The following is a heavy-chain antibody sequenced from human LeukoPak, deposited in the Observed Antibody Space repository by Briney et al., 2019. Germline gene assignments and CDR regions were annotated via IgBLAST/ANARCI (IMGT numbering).Heavy chain of an antibody. CDR1: GGSINIYY. Sequence: SETPSLTCTLSGGSINIYYWSWIRPPPGKGLEWCGYMYYSGSTKYIPSLKSRVTISVDTSKNKFSLNLSSVTAADTAVYYCARGGPYYYDSSDYWGQGTLVTASS. V-gene: IGHV4-59*01. CDR3: ARGGPYYYDSSDY. CDR2: MYYSGST. D-gene: IGHD3-22*01. J-gene: IGHJ4*02.